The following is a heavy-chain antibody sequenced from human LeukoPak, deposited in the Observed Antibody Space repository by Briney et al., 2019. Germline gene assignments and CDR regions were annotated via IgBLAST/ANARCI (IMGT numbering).Heavy chain of an antibody. V-gene: IGHV4-59*04. D-gene: IGHD4-17*01. Sequence: SETLSLTCTVSGGSISSYYWSWIRQPPGKGLEWIGEIYHSGSTNYNPSLESRVTVSVDKSKNQFSLKLSSVTAADTAVYYCASRDTTSYWYFDLWGRGTLVTVSS. CDR3: ASRDTTSYWYFDL. CDR2: IYHSGST. J-gene: IGHJ2*01. CDR1: GGSISSYY.